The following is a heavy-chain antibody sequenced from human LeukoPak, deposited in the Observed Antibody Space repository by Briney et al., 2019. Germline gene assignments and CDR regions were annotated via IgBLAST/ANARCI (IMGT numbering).Heavy chain of an antibody. CDR3: ARLKTEMATIDY. J-gene: IGHJ4*02. CDR1: GYSFTSYW. CDR2: IYPGDSDT. V-gene: IGHV5-51*01. Sequence: GESLKISCKGSGYSFTSYWIGWVRPMPGKGLEWMGIIYPGDSDTRYSPSFQGQVTISADKSISTAYLQWSSLKASDNAMDYRARLKTEMATIDYWGQGTLVTVSS. D-gene: IGHD5-24*01.